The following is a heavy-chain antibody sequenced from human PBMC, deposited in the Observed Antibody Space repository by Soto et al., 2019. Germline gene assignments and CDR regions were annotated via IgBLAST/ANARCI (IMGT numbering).Heavy chain of an antibody. CDR2: INHRGST. Sequence: SETLSLTCAVYGGSFSGYYWSWIRQPPGQGLEWIGEINHRGSTNYNPSLKSRVTISVDTSKNQFSLKLSSVTAADTAVYYCARGAIAVAAPYDYWGQGTLVTVSS. D-gene: IGHD6-19*01. J-gene: IGHJ4*02. CDR3: ARGAIAVAAPYDY. V-gene: IGHV4-34*01. CDR1: GGSFSGYY.